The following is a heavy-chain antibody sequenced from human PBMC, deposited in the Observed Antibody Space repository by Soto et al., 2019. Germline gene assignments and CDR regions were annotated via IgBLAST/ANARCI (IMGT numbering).Heavy chain of an antibody. CDR1: GGSISSGDYY. V-gene: IGHV4-30-4*01. J-gene: IGHJ4*02. D-gene: IGHD3-22*01. Sequence: QVQLQESGPGLLKPSQTLSLTCTVSGGSISSGDYYWSWIRQPPGKVLEWIGFIYYSGSTYYNPSLNSRVTISVDTSKNQLSLKLRCVTDAATAVHYCARDTYYSDSSGYYYDPPTQGGERYFDYWGTRTLVTVAS. CDR3: ARDTYYSDSSGYYYDPPTQGGERYFDY. CDR2: IYYSGST.